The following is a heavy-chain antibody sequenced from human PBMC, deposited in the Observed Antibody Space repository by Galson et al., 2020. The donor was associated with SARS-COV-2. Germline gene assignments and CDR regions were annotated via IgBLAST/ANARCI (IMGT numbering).Heavy chain of an antibody. J-gene: IGHJ5*02. CDR3: ATAPPIIVGATSWFDP. V-gene: IGHV1-24*01. CDR1: GYTLTELS. D-gene: IGHD1-26*01. Sequence: ASVKVSCKVSGYTLTELSMHWVRQAPGKGLEWMGGFDPEDGETIYAQKFQGRVTMTEDTSTDTAYMELSSLRSEDTAVYYCATAPPIIVGATSWFDPWGQGTRVTVSS. CDR2: FDPEDGET.